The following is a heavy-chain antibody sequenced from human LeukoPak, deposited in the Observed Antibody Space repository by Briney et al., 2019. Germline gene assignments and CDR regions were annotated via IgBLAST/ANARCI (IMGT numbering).Heavy chain of an antibody. CDR1: GFTFSNYA. D-gene: IGHD3-10*01. J-gene: IGHJ4*02. Sequence: RGSLRLSCAASGFTFSNYAMNWVRQAPGKGLEWVSAISGSGGNTYYSDSVKGRFTISRDNSKNTLYLQMNSLRAEDTAIYYCAKGPMGRGFDYWGQGTLVTVSS. V-gene: IGHV3-23*01. CDR3: AKGPMGRGFDY. CDR2: ISGSGGNT.